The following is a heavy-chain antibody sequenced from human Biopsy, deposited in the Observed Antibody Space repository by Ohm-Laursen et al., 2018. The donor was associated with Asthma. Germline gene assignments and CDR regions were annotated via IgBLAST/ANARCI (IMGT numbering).Heavy chain of an antibody. Sequence: SLRLSCSASGFTVSRDHMFWVRQAPGKGLEWVSVTYSGGTSDTADSVKGRFTISRDNSNNTLYLQMSSLRAEDTALYYCARYQWELLRGAAFGIWGQGTMVTVAS. J-gene: IGHJ3*02. CDR2: TYSGGTS. V-gene: IGHV3-53*01. D-gene: IGHD1-26*01. CDR3: ARYQWELLRGAAFGI. CDR1: GFTVSRDH.